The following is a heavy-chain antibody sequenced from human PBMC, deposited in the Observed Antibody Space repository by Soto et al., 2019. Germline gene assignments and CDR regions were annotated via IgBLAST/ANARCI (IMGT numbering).Heavy chain of an antibody. CDR3: ARGPSSLTRFDY. D-gene: IGHD2-2*01. Sequence: LRLSCAASGFTFSSYAMHWVRQAPGKGLEWVAVISYDGSNKYYTDSVKGRFTISRDNSKNTLYLQMNSLRAEDTAVYFCARGPSSLTRFDYWGQGTLVTVSS. J-gene: IGHJ4*02. CDR2: ISYDGSNK. CDR1: GFTFSSYA. V-gene: IGHV3-30-3*01.